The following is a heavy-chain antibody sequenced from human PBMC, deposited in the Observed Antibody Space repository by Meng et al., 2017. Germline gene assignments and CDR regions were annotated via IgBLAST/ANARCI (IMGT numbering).Heavy chain of an antibody. CDR3: AKTGRDGYNYKLGAY. CDR1: GFTFSDYY. D-gene: IGHD5-24*01. V-gene: IGHV3-23*01. J-gene: IGHJ4*02. Sequence: GGSLRLSCAASGFTFSDYYMSWIRQAPGKGLEWVSTIKGSGGSTFYADSVRGRFTISRDNSKSTLYMEMNSLRAEDTAVYYCAKTGRDGYNYKLGAYWGQGTLVTVSS. CDR2: IKGSGGST.